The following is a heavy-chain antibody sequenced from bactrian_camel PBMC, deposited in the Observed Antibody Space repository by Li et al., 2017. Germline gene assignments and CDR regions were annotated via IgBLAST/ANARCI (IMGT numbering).Heavy chain of an antibody. Sequence: HVQLVESGGGSVQAGGSLRLSCTSPRFLFADPAVGWYRQAPGNECELVSFIRSDGHTHYADSEKGRFTISQDNAKNTVYLQMNSLKPEDTAMYYCAARGPYCYTKLSVRDFTYWGQGTQVTVS. V-gene: IGHV3S60*01. CDR1: RFLFADPA. D-gene: IGHD2*01. J-gene: IGHJ6*01. CDR2: IRSDGHT. CDR3: AARGPYCYTKLSVRDFTY.